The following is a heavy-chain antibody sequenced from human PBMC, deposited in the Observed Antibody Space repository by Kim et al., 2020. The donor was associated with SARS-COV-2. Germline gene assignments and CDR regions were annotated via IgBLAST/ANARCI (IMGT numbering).Heavy chain of an antibody. CDR1: GFTFTNCA. CDR3: VKDFYNSGRYYRTDYYYYGMDV. D-gene: IGHD3-10*01. V-gene: IGHV3-23*01. J-gene: IGHJ6*02. Sequence: GGSLRLSCAASGFTFTNCAMNWVRQAPGKWLEWVSAISGSGSSTYYTDSVKGRFTISRDNSQNTVHLQMNSLRVEDTALYYCVKDFYNSGRYYRTDYYYYGMDVWGQGTTVTVSS. CDR2: ISGSGSST.